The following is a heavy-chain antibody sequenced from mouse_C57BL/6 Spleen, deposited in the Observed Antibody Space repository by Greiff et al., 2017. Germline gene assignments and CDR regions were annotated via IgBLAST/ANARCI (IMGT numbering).Heavy chain of an antibody. V-gene: IGHV1-64*01. CDR3: ARDTTVVAFDY. CDR1: GYTFTSYW. D-gene: IGHD1-1*01. Sequence: QVQLKQPGAELVKPGASVKLSCKASGYTFTSYWMHWVKQRPGQGLEWIGMIHPNSGSTNSNEKFKSKATLTVDKSSSTAYMQLSSLTSEDSAVYYCARDTTVVAFDYWGQGTTLTVSS. J-gene: IGHJ2*01. CDR2: IHPNSGST.